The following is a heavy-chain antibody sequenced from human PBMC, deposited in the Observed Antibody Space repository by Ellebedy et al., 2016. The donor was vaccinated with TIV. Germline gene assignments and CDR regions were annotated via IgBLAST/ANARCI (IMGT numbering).Heavy chain of an antibody. Sequence: SETLSLTCSVSGGSISSGGHYWSWIRQQPGKGLEWIGYIYNSGSTYYNPSLKSRLRISVDTSQNQFSLRLTSVTAADTGMYYCARGDSGSYYPTNCWFDPWGQGTLVTVSS. J-gene: IGHJ5*02. D-gene: IGHD1-26*01. CDR3: ARGDSGSYYPTNCWFDP. CDR1: GGSISSGGHY. V-gene: IGHV4-31*03. CDR2: IYNSGST.